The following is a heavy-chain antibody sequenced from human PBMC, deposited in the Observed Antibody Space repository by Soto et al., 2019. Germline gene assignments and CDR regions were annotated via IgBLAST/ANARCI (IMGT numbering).Heavy chain of an antibody. CDR3: AKDHGDRYFNYGMDV. CDR1: GFTFSSYA. Sequence: PGGSLRLSCAASGFTFSSYAMHWVRQAPGKGLEWVTIISYDGSNKYYADSVKGRITISRDNSKNTLYLQMNSLRVEDTAVYYCAKDHGDRYFNYGMDVWGQGTTVTVSS. J-gene: IGHJ6*02. D-gene: IGHD2-21*02. V-gene: IGHV3-30-3*02. CDR2: ISYDGSNK.